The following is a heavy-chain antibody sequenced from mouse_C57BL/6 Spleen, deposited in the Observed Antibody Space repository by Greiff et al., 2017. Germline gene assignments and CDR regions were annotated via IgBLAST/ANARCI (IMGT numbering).Heavy chain of an antibody. CDR2: IYPGSGST. CDR1: GYTFTSYW. J-gene: IGHJ1*03. V-gene: IGHV1-55*01. D-gene: IGHD1-1*01. Sequence: VQLQQSGAELVKPGASVKMSCKASGYTFTSYWITWVKQRPGQGLEWIGDIYPGSGSTNYNEKFKSKATLTVDTSSSTAYMQLSSLTSEDSAVYYCARRTFTTVVAHWYFDVWGTGTTVTVSS. CDR3: ARRTFTTVVAHWYFDV.